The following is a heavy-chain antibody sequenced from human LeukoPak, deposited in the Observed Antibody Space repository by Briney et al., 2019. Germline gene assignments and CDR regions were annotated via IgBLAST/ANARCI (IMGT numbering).Heavy chain of an antibody. V-gene: IGHV1-69*04. D-gene: IGHD4-17*01. Sequence: SVKVSCKASGGTFSSYAISWVRQAPGQGLEWMGRIIPIFGIANYAQRFQGRVTITADKSTSTAYMELSSPRSEDTAVYYCATQVTTVPEKVNFRNWGYGMDVWGQGTTVTVSS. CDR2: IIPIFGIA. J-gene: IGHJ6*02. CDR3: ATQVTTVPEKVNFRNWGYGMDV. CDR1: GGTFSSYA.